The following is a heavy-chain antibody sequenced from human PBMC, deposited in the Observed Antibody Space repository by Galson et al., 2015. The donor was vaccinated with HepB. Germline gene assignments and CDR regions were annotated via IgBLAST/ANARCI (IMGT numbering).Heavy chain of an antibody. D-gene: IGHD2-2*02. CDR1: GGTFSSYA. CDR2: IIPIFGTA. V-gene: IGHV1-69*13. Sequence: SVKVSCKASGGTFSSYAISWVRQAPGQGLEWMGGIIPIFGTANYAQKFQGRVTITADESTSTAYMELSSLRSEDTAVYYCARPSYCSSTSCYTRPFDYWGQGTLVTVSS. CDR3: ARPSYCSSTSCYTRPFDY. J-gene: IGHJ4*02.